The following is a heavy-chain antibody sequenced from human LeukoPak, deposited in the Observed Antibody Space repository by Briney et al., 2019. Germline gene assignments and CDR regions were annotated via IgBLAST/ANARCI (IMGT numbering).Heavy chain of an antibody. J-gene: IGHJ5*02. CDR3: ARVFRGAVTANWFDL. Sequence: SETLSLTCSVSGGSINGSYWTWIRQPPGKGLEWMGNIYDDGTTNYNPSLESRLTMSIDTTASHFSLTLRSVTAADTAVYYCARVFRGAVTANWFDLWGQGTLVSVSS. CDR2: IYDDGTT. V-gene: IGHV4-59*01. D-gene: IGHD2-21*02. CDR1: GGSINGSY.